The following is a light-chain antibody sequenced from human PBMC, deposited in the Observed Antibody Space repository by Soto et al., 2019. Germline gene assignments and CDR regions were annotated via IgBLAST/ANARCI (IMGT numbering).Light chain of an antibody. CDR3: HQRYNWPRVT. Sequence: EIVLTQSPATLSLSPVERVTLSCRSSQSVSNSLAWYQQKPGQPPRLLIYDVSNRATGIPARFSGSGSGTDFTLTITSLEPEDFAVYFCHQRYNWPRVTFGQGTRLEIK. CDR2: DVS. V-gene: IGKV3-11*01. CDR1: QSVSNS. J-gene: IGKJ5*01.